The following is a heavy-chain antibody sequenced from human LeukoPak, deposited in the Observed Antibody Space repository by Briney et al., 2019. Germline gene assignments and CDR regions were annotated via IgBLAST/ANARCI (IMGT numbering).Heavy chain of an antibody. V-gene: IGHV4-59*11. CDR1: GGSISSHY. CDR2: IYYSGST. CDR3: ARGAVTDGYYYYYMDV. J-gene: IGHJ6*03. Sequence: PSETLSLTCTVSGGSISSHYWSWIRQPPGKGLEWIGYIYYSGSTNYNPSLKSRVTISVNTSKIQFSLKLSSVTAADTAVYYCARGAVTDGYYYYYMDVWGKGTTVTVSS. D-gene: IGHD1-14*01.